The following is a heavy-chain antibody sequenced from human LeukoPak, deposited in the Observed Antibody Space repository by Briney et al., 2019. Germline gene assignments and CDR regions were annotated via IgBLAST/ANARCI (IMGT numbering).Heavy chain of an antibody. J-gene: IGHJ4*02. V-gene: IGHV3-23*01. CDR3: ARDASCSD. D-gene: IGHD2-15*01. Sequence: GVSLRLSCAVSGFTFTNYAMTWVRQVPGKGLEWVSVISASGGSTYYADSVKGRFTISRDNSQNTLYLQMNSLRAEDTAVYFCARDASCSDWGQGTLVTVSS. CDR1: GFTFTNYA. CDR2: ISASGGST.